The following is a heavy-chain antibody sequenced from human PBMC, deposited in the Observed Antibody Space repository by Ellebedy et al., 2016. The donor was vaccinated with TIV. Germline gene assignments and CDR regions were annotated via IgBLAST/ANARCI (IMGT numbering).Heavy chain of an antibody. CDR3: ARGSWFDP. CDR1: GYTFTNYW. V-gene: IGHV5-51*01. J-gene: IGHJ5*02. Sequence: GGSLRLSXKGSGYTFTNYWIAWVRQMPGKGLEWMGIIYPGDSDTRYSPSFQGQVTISADKSISTAYLQWSSLKASDTAMYYCARGSWFDPWGQGTLVTVSS. CDR2: IYPGDSDT.